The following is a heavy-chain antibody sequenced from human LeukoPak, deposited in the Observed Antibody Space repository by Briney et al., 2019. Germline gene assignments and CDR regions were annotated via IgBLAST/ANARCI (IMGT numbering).Heavy chain of an antibody. J-gene: IGHJ5*02. Sequence: ASVKVSCKASGYTFTSYDINWVRQATGQGLEWMGWMNPNSGSTGYAQKFQGRVTITRNTSISTAYMELSSLRSEDTAVYYCARGRHSNYASTWAFDPWGQGTLVTVSS. V-gene: IGHV1-8*03. CDR2: MNPNSGST. D-gene: IGHD4-11*01. CDR3: ARGRHSNYASTWAFDP. CDR1: GYTFTSYD.